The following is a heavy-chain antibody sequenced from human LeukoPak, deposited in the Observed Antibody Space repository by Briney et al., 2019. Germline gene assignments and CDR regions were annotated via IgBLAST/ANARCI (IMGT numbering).Heavy chain of an antibody. CDR2: ISGSGGST. CDR3: ARVGTYSSGWYDLDP. CDR1: GFTFSSYA. V-gene: IGHV3-23*01. J-gene: IGHJ5*02. Sequence: PGGSLRLSCAASGFTFSSYAMSWVRQAPGKGLEWVSAISGSGGSTYYADSVKGRFTISGDNSKNTLYLQMNSLRAEDTAVYYCARVGTYSSGWYDLDPWGQGTLVTVSS. D-gene: IGHD6-19*01.